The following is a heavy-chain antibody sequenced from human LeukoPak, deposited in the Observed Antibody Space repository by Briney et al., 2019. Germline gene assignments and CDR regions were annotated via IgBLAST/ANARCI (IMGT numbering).Heavy chain of an antibody. CDR2: ISGSGGST. CDR3: AKTLYSSIAARPFDP. V-gene: IGHV3-23*01. CDR1: GFTFSSYA. J-gene: IGHJ5*02. Sequence: PGGSLRLSCAASGFTFSSYAMSWVRQAPGKGLERVSAISGSGGSTYYADSVKGRFTISRDNSKNTLYLQMNSLRAEDTAVYYCAKTLYSSIAARPFDPWGQGTLVTVAS. D-gene: IGHD6-6*01.